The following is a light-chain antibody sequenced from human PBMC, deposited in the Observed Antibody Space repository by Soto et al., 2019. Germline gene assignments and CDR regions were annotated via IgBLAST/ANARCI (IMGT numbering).Light chain of an antibody. V-gene: IGLV2-14*01. J-gene: IGLJ1*01. CDR2: EVS. Sequence: QSVLTQPASVSGSPGQSITISCTGTSSDVGGYNYVSWYQQHPGKTPKLMIYEVSNRPSGVSNRFSGSKSGNTASLTISGLQAEDEADYYCSSYTGSNTRYVFGTGTKLTVL. CDR1: SSDVGGYNY. CDR3: SSYTGSNTRYV.